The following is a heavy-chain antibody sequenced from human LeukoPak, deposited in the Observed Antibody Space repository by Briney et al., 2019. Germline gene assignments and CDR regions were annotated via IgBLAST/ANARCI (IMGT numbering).Heavy chain of an antibody. Sequence: SETLSLTCAVYGGSFSGYYWSWIRQPPGKGLEWIGEINHSGSTNHNPSLKSRVTISVDTSKNQFSLKLSSVTAADTAVYYCARGLGNTIFNYYYYGMDVWGQGTTVTDSS. CDR1: GGSFSGYY. D-gene: IGHD3-9*01. J-gene: IGHJ6*02. CDR2: INHSGST. V-gene: IGHV4-34*01. CDR3: ARGLGNTIFNYYYYGMDV.